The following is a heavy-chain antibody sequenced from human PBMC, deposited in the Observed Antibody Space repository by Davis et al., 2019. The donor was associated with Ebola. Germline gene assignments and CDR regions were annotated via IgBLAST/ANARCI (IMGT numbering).Heavy chain of an antibody. CDR1: VIPFSSYS. J-gene: IGHJ3*02. V-gene: IGHV3-23*01. Sequence: GESLMISCTYSVIPFSSYSMTWVRQAPGKGLEWVSAISGSGGSTYYADSVKGRFTISRDNSKKTLYLQMNSLRAEDTAVYYYASGDDEWLFNAFDIWGQGTMVTVSS. CDR2: ISGSGGST. D-gene: IGHD3-3*01. CDR3: ASGDDEWLFNAFDI.